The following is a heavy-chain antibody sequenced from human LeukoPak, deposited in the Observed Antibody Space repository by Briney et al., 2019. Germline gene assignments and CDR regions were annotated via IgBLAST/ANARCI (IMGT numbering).Heavy chain of an antibody. V-gene: IGHV3-53*01. CDR3: ARSLRVRGVPYYMDV. J-gene: IGHJ6*03. D-gene: IGHD3-10*01. CDR1: GFTVSSNY. Sequence: GGSLRLSCAASGFTVSSNYMTWVRPAPGKGLQWVSVIHKNAITYYADTVKGRFTISRDNSKNTVYLQMNSLTAEDTAVYYCARSLRVRGVPYYMDVWGKGTTVTISS. CDR2: IHKNAIT.